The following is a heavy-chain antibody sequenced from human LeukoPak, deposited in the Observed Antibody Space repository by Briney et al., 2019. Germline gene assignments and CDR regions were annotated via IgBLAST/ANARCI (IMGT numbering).Heavy chain of an antibody. D-gene: IGHD3-10*01. CDR2: IYPRDSDT. J-gene: IGHJ4*02. V-gene: IGHV5-51*01. Sequence: GESLKTSCKASGYSFTHQWIGLVRQTSGRGLEWMGIIYPRDSDTRYSLSFHGHVTISADTSINTAYLEWSRLEASDTGIYYCARQSDVIGAIWGEGTLVTVSS. CDR3: ARQSDVIGAI. CDR1: GYSFTHQW.